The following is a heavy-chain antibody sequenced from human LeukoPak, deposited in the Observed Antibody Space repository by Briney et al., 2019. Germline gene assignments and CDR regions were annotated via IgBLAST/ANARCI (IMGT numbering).Heavy chain of an antibody. CDR3: AKRGAGSGGLHF. CDR1: GFTFSIYA. Sequence: PGGSLRLSCAASGFTFSIYAMTWVRQAPGKGLEWVSTFYETDKTDYAGSVKGRFTISRDTSKNMLYLQMNSLRAEDTAIYYCAKRGAGSGGLHFWGQGTLVTVSS. D-gene: IGHD6-19*01. J-gene: IGHJ4*02. V-gene: IGHV3-23*01. CDR2: FYETDKT.